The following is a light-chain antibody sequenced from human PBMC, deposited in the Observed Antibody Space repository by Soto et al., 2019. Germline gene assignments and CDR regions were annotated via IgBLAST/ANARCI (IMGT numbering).Light chain of an antibody. CDR2: EVV. CDR1: SSDVGGYDY. J-gene: IGLJ2*01. V-gene: IGLV2-8*01. Sequence: QSALAQPPSASGSPGQSVTISCTGTSSDVGGYDYVSWYQQHPGKAPKLIIYEVVKRPSGVPRRFSASKSGNTASLTVSGLQGEDEADYYGSSYAGSNNLDVIFGGWTKLTVL. CDR3: SSYAGSNNLDVI.